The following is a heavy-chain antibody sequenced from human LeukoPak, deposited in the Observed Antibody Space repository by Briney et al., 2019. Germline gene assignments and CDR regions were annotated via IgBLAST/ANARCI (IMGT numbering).Heavy chain of an antibody. D-gene: IGHD3-22*01. CDR2: VNAGNGNT. CDR3: ARSPYYYDSSGYYAESYFDY. J-gene: IGHJ4*02. CDR1: GYTFTNYA. V-gene: IGHV1-3*01. Sequence: ASVTVSCKASGYTFTNYAIHWVRQAPGQRREWMGWVNAGNGNTKYSQRFQGRVTITRDTSASTAYMELSSLRSEDTAVYYCARSPYYYDSSGYYAESYFDYWGQGTLVTVSS.